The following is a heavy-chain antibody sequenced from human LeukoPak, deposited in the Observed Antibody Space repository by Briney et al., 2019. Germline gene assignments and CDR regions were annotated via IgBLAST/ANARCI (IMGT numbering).Heavy chain of an antibody. CDR2: ISSNGGST. V-gene: IGHV3-64*01. Sequence: GGSLRLSCAASGFTFSSYAMHWVRQAPGKGLEYVSAISSNGGSTYYANSVKGRFTISRDNSKNTLYLQMGSLGAEDMAVYYCASDTAQTDRYYYYYYMDVWGKGTTVTVSS. CDR1: GFTFSSYA. D-gene: IGHD5-18*01. CDR3: ASDTAQTDRYYYYYYMDV. J-gene: IGHJ6*03.